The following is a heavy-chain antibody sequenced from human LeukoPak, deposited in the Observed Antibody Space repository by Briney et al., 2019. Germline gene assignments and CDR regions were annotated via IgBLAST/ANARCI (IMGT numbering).Heavy chain of an antibody. J-gene: IGHJ4*02. D-gene: IGHD5-24*01. CDR1: GYSFISYW. CDR3: ARLEVEMATVYFDY. Sequence: GESLKISCKGSGYSFISYWIGWVRQMPGKGLEWMGIIYPGDSDIRYSPSFQGQVTTSADKSISTAYLQWSSLKASDTAMYYCARLEVEMATVYFDYWGQGILVTVSS. V-gene: IGHV5-51*01. CDR2: IYPGDSDI.